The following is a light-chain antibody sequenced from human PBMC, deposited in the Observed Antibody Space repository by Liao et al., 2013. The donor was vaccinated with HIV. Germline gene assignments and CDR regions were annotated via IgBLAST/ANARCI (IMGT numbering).Light chain of an antibody. V-gene: IGLV3-1*01. CDR2: QDS. J-gene: IGLJ2*01. CDR3: QAWDSSTPVV. Sequence: SYELTQPPSVSVSPGQTASITCSGDKLGDKYVCWYQQKAGQSPVLVIYQDSKRPSGIPERFSGSNSGNTATLTISGTQAMDEADYYCQAWDSSTPVVFGGGTKLTVL. CDR1: KLGDKY.